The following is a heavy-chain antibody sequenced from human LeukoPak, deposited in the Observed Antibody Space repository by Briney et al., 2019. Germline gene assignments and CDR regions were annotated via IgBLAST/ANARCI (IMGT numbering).Heavy chain of an antibody. CDR1: GFTFSSYW. J-gene: IGHJ3*02. CDR2: IKQDGSEK. D-gene: IGHD7-27*01. V-gene: IGHV3-7*01. Sequence: GGSLRLSCAASGFTFSSYWMSWVRQAPGKGLEWVANIKQDGSEKYYVDSVKGRFTISRDNAKDSLYLQMNSLGAEDTAVYYCARVVLTGDHNAFDIWGQGTMVTVSS. CDR3: ARVVLTGDHNAFDI.